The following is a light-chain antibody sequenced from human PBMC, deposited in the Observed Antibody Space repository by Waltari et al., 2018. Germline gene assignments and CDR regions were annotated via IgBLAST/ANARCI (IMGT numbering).Light chain of an antibody. Sequence: EIVLTQSPGTLSLSPGERVTLSCRASQIVSSSYLAWYQQTPGQAPRLLIYATSSRATGVPDRFSGSGSGTDFTLTISRLEPEDFAVYYCQQYINSPVTFGPGTKVEIK. V-gene: IGKV3-20*01. CDR3: QQYINSPVT. CDR1: QIVSSSY. CDR2: ATS. J-gene: IGKJ3*01.